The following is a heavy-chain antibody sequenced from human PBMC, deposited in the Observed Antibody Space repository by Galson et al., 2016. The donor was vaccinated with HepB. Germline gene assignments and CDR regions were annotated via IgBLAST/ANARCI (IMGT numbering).Heavy chain of an antibody. D-gene: IGHD3-22*01. CDR1: GYTFTNYY. Sequence: SCKASGYTFTNYYMHWVRQAPGQGLEWMGVINPSGDITSYAQKFERRVTVTRDTSTSTVYMELSSLRSEDTAVYYCAREPMIAVLAANNWFDPWGQGTLVTVSS. CDR3: AREPMIAVLAANNWFDP. CDR2: INPSGDIT. J-gene: IGHJ5*02. V-gene: IGHV1-46*01.